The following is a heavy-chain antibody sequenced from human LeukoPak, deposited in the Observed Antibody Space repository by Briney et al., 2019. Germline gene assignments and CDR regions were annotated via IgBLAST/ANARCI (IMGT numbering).Heavy chain of an antibody. CDR2: ISSSISTI. Sequence: PGGSLRLSCAASGFTLSSYSMNWVRQAPGKGLEWVSYISSSISTIYYADSVKGRFTISRDNAKNSLYLQMNSLRDEDTAVYYCASGVVFYDSSGSHFEYWGQGTLVTVSS. D-gene: IGHD3-22*01. V-gene: IGHV3-48*02. CDR1: GFTLSSYS. J-gene: IGHJ4*02. CDR3: ASGVVFYDSSGSHFEY.